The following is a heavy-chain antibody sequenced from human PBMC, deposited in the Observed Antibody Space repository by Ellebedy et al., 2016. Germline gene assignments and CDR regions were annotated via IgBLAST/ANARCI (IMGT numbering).Heavy chain of an antibody. CDR3: ARGEDRAKIGY. CDR2: ISYTGDT. CDR1: ADSISSYF. J-gene: IGHJ4*02. D-gene: IGHD1-14*01. V-gene: IGHV4-59*12. Sequence: SETLSLXXTVSADSISSYFWTWIRRPPGKGLEWIGYISYTGDTNYNPSLKSRVTISADTSKNHFSLKLTSVTAADTAVYYCARGEDRAKIGYWGQGILVTVSS.